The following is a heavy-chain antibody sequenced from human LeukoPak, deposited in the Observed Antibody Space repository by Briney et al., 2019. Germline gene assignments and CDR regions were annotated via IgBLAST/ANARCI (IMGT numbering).Heavy chain of an antibody. CDR3: ARGYGSGSYLDK. CDR2: IWYDGHTT. Sequence: PGRPLRLSCAASGFSFSDFAMHWVRQAPGKGLEWLALIWYDGHTTYYTDSVKGRFTISRDGANDTLYLQMNSLSADDTAVYFCARGYGSGSYLDKWGQGTLVTVSS. D-gene: IGHD3-10*01. CDR1: GFSFSDFA. J-gene: IGHJ1*01. V-gene: IGHV3-33*01.